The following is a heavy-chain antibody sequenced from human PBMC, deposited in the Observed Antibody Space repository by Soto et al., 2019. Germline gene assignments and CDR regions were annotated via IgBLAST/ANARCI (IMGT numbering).Heavy chain of an antibody. CDR3: AKNSAMIVVAMDY. CDR1: GFTFSSYA. CDR2: ISGSGGST. V-gene: IGHV3-23*01. D-gene: IGHD3-22*01. J-gene: IGHJ4*02. Sequence: GSLRLSCAASGFTFSSYAMSWVRQAPGKGLEWVSAISGSGGSTYYADSVKGRFTISRDNSKNTLHLQMNSLRAEDTAVYYCAKNSAMIVVAMDYWGQGTLVTVSS.